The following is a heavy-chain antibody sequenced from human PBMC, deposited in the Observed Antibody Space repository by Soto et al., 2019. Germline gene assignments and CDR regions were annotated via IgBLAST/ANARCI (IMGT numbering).Heavy chain of an antibody. J-gene: IGHJ4*02. Sequence: GGSLRLSCAASGFTFSSYAMHWVRQAPGKGLEWVAVISYDGSNKYYADSVKGRFTISRDNSKNTLYLQMNSLRAEDTAVYYCAREIFRDGYPHLGYWGQGTLVTVSS. V-gene: IGHV3-30-3*01. CDR2: ISYDGSNK. D-gene: IGHD3-3*01. CDR1: GFTFSSYA. CDR3: AREIFRDGYPHLGY.